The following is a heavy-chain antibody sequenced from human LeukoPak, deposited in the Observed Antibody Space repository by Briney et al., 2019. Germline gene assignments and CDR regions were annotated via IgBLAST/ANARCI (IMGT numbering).Heavy chain of an antibody. Sequence: GESLKISCKGSGYTFTSYGISWVRQAPGQGLEWMGWISAYNGNTNYAQKLQGRVTMTTDTSTSTAYMELRSLRSDDTAVYYRARASIAARAYYYYYMDVWGKGTTVTVSS. CDR1: GYTFTSYG. V-gene: IGHV1-18*01. D-gene: IGHD6-6*01. CDR2: ISAYNGNT. CDR3: ARASIAARAYYYYYMDV. J-gene: IGHJ6*03.